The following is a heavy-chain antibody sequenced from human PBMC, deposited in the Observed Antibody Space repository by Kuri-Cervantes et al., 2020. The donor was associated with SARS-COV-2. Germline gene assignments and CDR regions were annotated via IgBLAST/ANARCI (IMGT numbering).Heavy chain of an antibody. D-gene: IGHD4-23*01. Sequence: GESLKISCAASGFTVSSNYMSWVRQAPGKGLEWVSVIYSGGSTYYADSVKGRFTISGDNSKNTLYLQMNSLRAEDTAVYYCARVTTVVGDAFDIWGQGTMVTVSS. V-gene: IGHV3-53*01. CDR3: ARVTTVVGDAFDI. J-gene: IGHJ3*02. CDR1: GFTVSSNY. CDR2: IYSGGST.